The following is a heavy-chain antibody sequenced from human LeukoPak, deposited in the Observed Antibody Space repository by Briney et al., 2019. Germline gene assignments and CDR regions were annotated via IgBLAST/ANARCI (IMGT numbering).Heavy chain of an antibody. D-gene: IGHD1-26*01. CDR3: ASGAQPSDPVDY. CDR1: RFTFNNYV. CDR2: ISGSSANT. J-gene: IGHJ4*02. Sequence: SGGSLRLSCAASRFTFNNYVMSWVRQAPGKGLEWVSAISGSSANTYYADFVKGRFTISRDNSKNTLYLQMNSLRAEDTAVYYCASGAQPSDPVDYWGQGTLVTVSS. V-gene: IGHV3-23*01.